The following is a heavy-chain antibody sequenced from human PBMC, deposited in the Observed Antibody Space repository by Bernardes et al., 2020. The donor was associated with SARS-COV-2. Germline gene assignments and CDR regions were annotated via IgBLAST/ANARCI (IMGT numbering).Heavy chain of an antibody. V-gene: IGHV3-13*04. Sequence: GGSLRLSCAASGFTFSSYDMHWVRQATGKGLEWVSAIGTAGDTYYPGSVKGRFTISRENAKNSLYLQMNSLRAGDTAVYYCARAHPRGVAFDYWGQGTMVTVSS. D-gene: IGHD3-10*01. CDR1: GFTFSSYD. CDR3: ARAHPRGVAFDY. J-gene: IGHJ4*02. CDR2: IGTAGDT.